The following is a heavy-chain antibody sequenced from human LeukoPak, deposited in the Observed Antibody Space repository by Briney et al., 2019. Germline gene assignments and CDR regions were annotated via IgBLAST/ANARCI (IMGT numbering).Heavy chain of an antibody. V-gene: IGHV4-59*08. Sequence: PSETLSLTCSVSGGSISSYYWSWIRQPPGKGLEWIGYFYYSGSTNYNPSLKSRVTILVDTSKNQFSLKSSSVTAADTAVYYCARRASSGYYYLEDWGQGTLVTVSS. J-gene: IGHJ4*02. CDR3: ARRASSGYYYLED. CDR2: FYYSGST. CDR1: GGSISSYY. D-gene: IGHD3-22*01.